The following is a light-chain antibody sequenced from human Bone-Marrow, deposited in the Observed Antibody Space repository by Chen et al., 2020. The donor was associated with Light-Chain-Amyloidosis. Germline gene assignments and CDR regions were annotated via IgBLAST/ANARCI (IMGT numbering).Light chain of an antibody. J-gene: IGLJ3*02. V-gene: IGLV6-57*01. CDR2: EGN. Sequence: NFMLTQPHSVSESTGKTVIITCTRSSGSIATNYVQWYQQRPGCSPTTVTYEGNHRPSGVTELFSGGIDRSSNAASPTICELKTDDEADYYCRSYQGSCQEVLGGRNTLTVL. CDR3: RSYQGSCQEV. CDR1: SGSIATNY.